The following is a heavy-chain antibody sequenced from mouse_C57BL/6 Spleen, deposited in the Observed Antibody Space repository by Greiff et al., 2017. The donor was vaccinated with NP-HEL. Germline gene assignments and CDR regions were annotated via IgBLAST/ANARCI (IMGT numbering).Heavy chain of an antibody. Sequence: QVQLQQPGAELVKPGASVKLSCKASGYTFTSYWMHWVKQRPGQGLEWIGMIHPNSGSTNYNEKFKSKATLTVDKSSSTAYMQLSSLTSEDSAVYYCAREWGYYAMDYWGQGTSVTVSS. V-gene: IGHV1-64*01. J-gene: IGHJ4*01. CDR1: GYTFTSYW. CDR3: AREWGYYAMDY. CDR2: IHPNSGST.